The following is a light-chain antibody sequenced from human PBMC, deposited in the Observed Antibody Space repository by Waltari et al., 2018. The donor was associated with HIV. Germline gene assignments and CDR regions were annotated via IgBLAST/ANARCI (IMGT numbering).Light chain of an antibody. Sequence: DIQMTQSPSSLSAYVGDRVTITCRASQGISNFLTWYQHKPGNVPKLLIYAASTLQSGGPSRFSGSGSGTDFTLTITNLQPEDIGTYYCQKFNSAPLTFGGGTKVEIK. J-gene: IGKJ4*01. V-gene: IGKV1-27*01. CDR2: AAS. CDR3: QKFNSAPLT. CDR1: QGISNF.